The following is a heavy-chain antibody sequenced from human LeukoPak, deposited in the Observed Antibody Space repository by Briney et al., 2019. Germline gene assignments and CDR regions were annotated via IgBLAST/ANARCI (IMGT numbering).Heavy chain of an antibody. CDR2: INPNSGGT. J-gene: IGHJ4*02. V-gene: IGHV1-2*02. Sequence: ASVKVSCKASGYTFTGYYMRWVRQAPGQGLEWMGWINPNSGGTNYAQKFQGRVTMTRDTSISTAYMELSRLRSDDTAVYYCARALSGYDGVTYFDYWGQGTLVTVSS. D-gene: IGHD5-12*01. CDR3: ARALSGYDGVTYFDY. CDR1: GYTFTGYY.